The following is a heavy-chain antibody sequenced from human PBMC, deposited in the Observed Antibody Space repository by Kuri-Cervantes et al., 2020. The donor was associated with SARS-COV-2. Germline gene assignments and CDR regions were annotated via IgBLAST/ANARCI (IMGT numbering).Heavy chain of an antibody. CDR2: VRGKANNYAT. Sequence: LSLTCAASGFTFSSYGMHWVRQASGKGLEWVGRVRGKANNYATAYAASVKGRFTIPRDDSKNMAYLQMNSLKTEDTAVYYCTTLIDYWGQGALVTVSS. V-gene: IGHV3-73*01. CDR1: GFTFSSYG. CDR3: TTLIDY. J-gene: IGHJ4*02.